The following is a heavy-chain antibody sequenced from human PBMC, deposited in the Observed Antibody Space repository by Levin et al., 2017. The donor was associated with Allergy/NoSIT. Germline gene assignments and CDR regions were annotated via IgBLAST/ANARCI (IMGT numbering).Heavy chain of an antibody. J-gene: IGHJ5*02. Sequence: GGSLRLSCAASGFTFSRNCMNWVRQAPGKGLEWVANIREDGSGESYVDSVKGRFTISRDNAKNSLYLEMNSLRAEDTAVYYCSSDLGDRNWWGCFDPWGQGTLVTVSS. V-gene: IGHV3-7*04. CDR1: GFTFSRNC. CDR2: IREDGSGE. CDR3: SSDLGDRNWWGCFDP. D-gene: IGHD1-26*01.